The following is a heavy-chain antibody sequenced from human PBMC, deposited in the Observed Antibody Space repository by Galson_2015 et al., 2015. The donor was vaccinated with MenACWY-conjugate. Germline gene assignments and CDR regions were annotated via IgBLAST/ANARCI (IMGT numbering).Heavy chain of an antibody. CDR3: AKQYVDV. J-gene: IGHJ6*04. CDR2: TSESGDIT. D-gene: IGHD2/OR15-2a*01. V-gene: IGHV3-23*01. CDR1: VFTFSNYA. Sequence: SLRLSCAASVFTFSNYAMNWVRQAPGKGLKWVSSTSESGDITDYADSVKGRFTISRDNPKNTLYLQMNSLGAEDTAVYYCAKQYVDVWGKGTTVTVSS.